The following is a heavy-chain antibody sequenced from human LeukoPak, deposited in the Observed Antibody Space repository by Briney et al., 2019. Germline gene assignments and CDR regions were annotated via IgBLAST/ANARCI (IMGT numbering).Heavy chain of an antibody. V-gene: IGHV4-34*01. CDR3: ARGAIAAAGTEWFDP. CDR2: INHSGST. Sequence: SETLSLTCAVYGGSFSGYYWSWIRQPPGKRLEWIGEINHSGSTNYNPSLKSRVTISVDTSKNQFSLKLSSVTAADTAVYYCARGAIAAAGTEWFDPWGQGTLVTVSS. J-gene: IGHJ5*02. D-gene: IGHD6-13*01. CDR1: GGSFSGYY.